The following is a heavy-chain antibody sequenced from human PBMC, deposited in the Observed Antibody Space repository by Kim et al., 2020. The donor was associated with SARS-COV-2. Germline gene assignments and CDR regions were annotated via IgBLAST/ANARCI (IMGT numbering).Heavy chain of an antibody. J-gene: IGHJ3*02. CDR2: IYYSGST. CDR3: ARERGYCSGGSCLSDAFDI. V-gene: IGHV4-59*01. D-gene: IGHD2-15*01. CDR1: GGSISSYY. Sequence: SETLSLTCTVSGGSISSYYWSWIRQPPGKGLEWIGYIYYSGSTNYNPSLKSRVTISVDTSKNQFSLKLSSVTAADTAVYYCARERGYCSGGSCLSDAFDIWGQGTMGTVSS.